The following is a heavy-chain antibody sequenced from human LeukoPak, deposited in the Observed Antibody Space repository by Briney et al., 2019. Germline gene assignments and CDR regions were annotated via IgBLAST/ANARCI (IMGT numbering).Heavy chain of an antibody. CDR3: ARDAAYGDYRPTGFQH. CDR1: GFTVSDYY. CDR2: ISSSGSTI. V-gene: IGHV3-11*01. J-gene: IGHJ1*01. Sequence: HPGRSLRLSCAASGFTVSDYYMSWIRQAPGKGLEWVSYISSSGSTIYYADSVKGRFTISRDNAKNSLYLQMNSLRAEDTAVYYCARDAAYGDYRPTGFQHWGQGTLVTVSS. D-gene: IGHD4-17*01.